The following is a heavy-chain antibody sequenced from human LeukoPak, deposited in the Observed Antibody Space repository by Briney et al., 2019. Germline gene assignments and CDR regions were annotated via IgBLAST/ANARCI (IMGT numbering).Heavy chain of an antibody. CDR1: GYTFTSYY. J-gene: IGHJ5*02. V-gene: IGHV1-46*01. D-gene: IGHD2-15*01. CDR2: INPSGGST. CDR3: AREERGGSLFYRIDP. Sequence: ASVKVSCKASGYTFTSYYMHWVRQAPGQGLEWMGIINPSGGSTSYAQKFQGRVTMTRDTSTSTVYMELSSLRSEDTAVYYCAREERGGSLFYRIDPWGQGTLVTVFS.